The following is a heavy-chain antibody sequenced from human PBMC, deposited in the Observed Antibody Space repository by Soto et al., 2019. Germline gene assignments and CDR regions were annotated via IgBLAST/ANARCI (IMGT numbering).Heavy chain of an antibody. V-gene: IGHV1-18*01. J-gene: IGHJ6*02. CDR1: GYTFTSCG. CDR3: ARKGVVPAAIGYYYGMDV. Sequence: ASVKVSCKASGYTFTSCGISWVRQAPGQGLEWMGWISAYSGNTNYAQKLQGRVTMTTDTSTSTAYMELRSLRSDDTAVYYCARKGVVPAAIGYYYGMDVWGQGTTVTVSS. CDR2: ISAYSGNT. D-gene: IGHD2-2*02.